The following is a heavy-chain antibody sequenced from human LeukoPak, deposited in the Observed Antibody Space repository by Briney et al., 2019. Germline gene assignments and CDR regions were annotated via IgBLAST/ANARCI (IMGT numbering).Heavy chain of an antibody. D-gene: IGHD3-9*01. V-gene: IGHV3-23*01. CDR3: AKWGDYDVLTGYYDPDY. CDR1: GFTFSNYA. CDR2: ITGSGGST. Sequence: GGSLRLSCAASGFTFSNYAMSWVRQAPGKGLEWVSAITGSGGSTYYADSVKGRFAISRDNSKNTLYLQVNSLRAEDTAVYYCAKWGDYDVLTGYYDPDYWGQGTLVTVSS. J-gene: IGHJ4*02.